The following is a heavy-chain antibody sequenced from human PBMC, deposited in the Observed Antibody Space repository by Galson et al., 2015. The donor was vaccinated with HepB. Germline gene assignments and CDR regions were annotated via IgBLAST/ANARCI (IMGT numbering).Heavy chain of an antibody. Sequence: SVKVSCKASGGTFRKYAISWVRQAPGQGLEWMGGIIPSFAIANYAQKFQGRVTITADKSTSTAHMELSSLRSEDSAMYYCARDGFIYDYAWGSYRPDHFDYWGQGTLVTVSS. D-gene: IGHD3-16*02. CDR3: ARDGFIYDYAWGSYRPDHFDY. CDR2: IIPSFAIA. CDR1: GGTFRKYA. V-gene: IGHV1-69*10. J-gene: IGHJ4*02.